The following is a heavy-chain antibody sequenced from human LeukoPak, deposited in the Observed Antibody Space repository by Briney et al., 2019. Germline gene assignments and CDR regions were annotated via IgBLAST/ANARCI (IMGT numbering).Heavy chain of an antibody. J-gene: IGHJ6*02. CDR3: ARAPGIAAAGRAGYYYGMDV. Sequence: GGSLRVSCAASGFLFSSYWIDWVRQAPGKGLVWVSVIYDGGSTYHTDSVKGRFSISRDNAKNSLYLQMNSLRAEDTAVYYCARAPGIAAAGRAGYYYGMDVWGQGTTVTVSS. CDR2: IYDGGST. D-gene: IGHD6-13*01. V-gene: IGHV3-66*01. CDR1: GFLFSSYW.